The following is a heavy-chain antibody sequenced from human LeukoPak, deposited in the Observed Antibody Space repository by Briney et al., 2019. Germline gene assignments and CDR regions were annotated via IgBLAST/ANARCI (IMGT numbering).Heavy chain of an antibody. CDR3: AREYHDSGWYYYYYYYYMDV. CDR1: GFTFDDYG. CDR2: INWNGGST. Sequence: GGSLRLSCAASGFTFDDYGMSWVRQAPGKGLEWVSGINWNGGSTGYADSVKGRFTISRDNAKNSLYLQMNSLRAEDTAVYYCAREYHDSGWYYYYYYYYMDVWGKGTTVTISS. J-gene: IGHJ6*03. D-gene: IGHD6-19*01. V-gene: IGHV3-20*04.